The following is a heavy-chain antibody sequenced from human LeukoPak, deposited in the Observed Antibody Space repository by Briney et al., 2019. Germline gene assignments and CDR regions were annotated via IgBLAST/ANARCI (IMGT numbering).Heavy chain of an antibody. D-gene: IGHD6-13*01. Sequence: SETLSLTCTVSGASISSYYWSWIRQPPGKGLEWIGYIYYRGSTHYNPSLKSRVTVSVDTSKNQFSLRLSSVTAADTVVYYCASGPYPAAGTDHQFDYWGQGTQVTVSS. CDR1: GASISSYY. CDR3: ASGPYPAAGTDHQFDY. J-gene: IGHJ4*02. V-gene: IGHV4-59*01. CDR2: IYYRGST.